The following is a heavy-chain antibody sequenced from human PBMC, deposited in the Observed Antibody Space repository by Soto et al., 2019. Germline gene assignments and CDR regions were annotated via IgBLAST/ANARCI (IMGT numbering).Heavy chain of an antibody. V-gene: IGHV4-31*03. CDR3: ARVGIAAADVWFDP. D-gene: IGHD6-13*01. Sequence: SETLSLTCTASGGSISSGGYYWSWIRQHPGKGLEWIGYIYYSGSTYYNPSLKSRVTISVDTSKNQFSLKLSSVTAADTAVYYCARVGIAAADVWFDPWGQGTLVTVS. CDR1: GGSISSGGYY. CDR2: IYYSGST. J-gene: IGHJ5*02.